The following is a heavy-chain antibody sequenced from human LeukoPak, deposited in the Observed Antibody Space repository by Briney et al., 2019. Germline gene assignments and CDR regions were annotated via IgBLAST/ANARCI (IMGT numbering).Heavy chain of an antibody. CDR3: ARAGGVWLEFDC. J-gene: IGHJ4*02. CDR1: GVSISSGGYY. CDR2: IFYSGST. D-gene: IGHD2-8*02. V-gene: IGHV4-31*03. Sequence: SETLSLTCTVSGVSISSGGYYWSWIRQHPGKGLEWIGYIFYSGSTYYNPSLKSRVTISVDTSKNQFSLKLSSVTAEDTAVYYCARAGGVWLEFDCWGQGTLVTVSS.